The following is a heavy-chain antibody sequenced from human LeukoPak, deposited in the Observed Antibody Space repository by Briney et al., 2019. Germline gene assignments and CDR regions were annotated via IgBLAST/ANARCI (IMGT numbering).Heavy chain of an antibody. J-gene: IGHJ4*02. D-gene: IGHD2-15*01. Sequence: ASVKVSCKASGYTFTSYYIHWVRQAPGQGLEWMGIINPSGGSTSYVQKFQGRVTMTRDTSTNTAFMELSSLISADTAVYYCARDQSRLYCSGSTCPPGYWGQGTLVTVSS. CDR2: INPSGGST. CDR1: GYTFTSYY. CDR3: ARDQSRLYCSGSTCPPGY. V-gene: IGHV1-46*01.